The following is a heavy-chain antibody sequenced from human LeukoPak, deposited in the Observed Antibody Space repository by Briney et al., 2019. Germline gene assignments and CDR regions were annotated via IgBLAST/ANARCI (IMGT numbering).Heavy chain of an antibody. CDR1: GFTVSSNY. J-gene: IGHJ2*01. D-gene: IGHD2-15*01. Sequence: GGSLRLSCAASGFTVSSNYMSWVRQAPGKGLEWVSVIYSGGSTYYADSVKGRFTISRDNSKNTLYLQMNSLRAEDTAVYYCARGPRIREWYFDLWGRGTLVTVSS. V-gene: IGHV3-53*01. CDR3: ARGPRIREWYFDL. CDR2: IYSGGST.